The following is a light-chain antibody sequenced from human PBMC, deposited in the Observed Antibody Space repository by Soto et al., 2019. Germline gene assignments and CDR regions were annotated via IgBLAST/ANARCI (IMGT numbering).Light chain of an antibody. J-gene: IGLJ1*01. Sequence: QSALTQPPSASGSPGQSVTISCTGTSSDVGGYNYVSWYQQHPGKAPKLMIYEVSKRPSGVPDRFSGSKSGNTASLTVSGLQAEDDADYYCSSYAGSNNFVFGTGTKLTAL. CDR3: SSYAGSNNFV. CDR2: EVS. V-gene: IGLV2-8*01. CDR1: SSDVGGYNY.